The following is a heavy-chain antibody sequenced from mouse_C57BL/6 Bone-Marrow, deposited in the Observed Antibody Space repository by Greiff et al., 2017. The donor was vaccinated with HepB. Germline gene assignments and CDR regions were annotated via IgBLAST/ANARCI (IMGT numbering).Heavy chain of an antibody. CDR2: IWSGGST. D-gene: IGHD2-5*01. CDR3: ARPYYSNYSAMDY. J-gene: IGHJ4*01. CDR1: GFSLTSYG. V-gene: IGHV2-2*01. Sequence: QVQLKESGPGLVQPSQSLSITCTVSGFSLTSYGVHWVRQSPGKGLEWLGVIWSGGSTDYNAAFISRLSISKDNSKSQVFFKMNSLQADDTAIYYCARPYYSNYSAMDYWGQGTSVTVSS.